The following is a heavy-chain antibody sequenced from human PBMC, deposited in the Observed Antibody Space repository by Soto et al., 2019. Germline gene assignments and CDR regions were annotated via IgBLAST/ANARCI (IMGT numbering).Heavy chain of an antibody. CDR3: AKVVDLWSGPPHYYYYGMDV. V-gene: IGHV3-30*18. J-gene: IGHJ6*02. CDR1: GFTFISYG. Sequence: GGSPRLSCAASGFTFISYGIHWVRQAPGKRLERVAVISYDGSNKYYADSVKGRFTISRDNSKNTLYLQMNSLRAEDAAVHYCAKVVDLWSGPPHYYYYGMDVWRQGSAVTVSS. D-gene: IGHD3-3*01. CDR2: ISYDGSNK.